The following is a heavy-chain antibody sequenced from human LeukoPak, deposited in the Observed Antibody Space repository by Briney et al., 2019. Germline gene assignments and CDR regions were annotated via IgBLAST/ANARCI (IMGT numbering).Heavy chain of an antibody. Sequence: QPGGSLRLSCAASGFTLSSYWMHWVRQAPGKGLVWVSRINSDGSTTNYADSVQGRFSISRDNAKNTLYLQMNSLRAEDTAVYYCARGSSSYSTTWGQGTLVTVSS. CDR1: GFTLSSYW. J-gene: IGHJ5*02. D-gene: IGHD5-18*01. CDR2: INSDGSTT. V-gene: IGHV3-74*01. CDR3: ARGSSSYSTT.